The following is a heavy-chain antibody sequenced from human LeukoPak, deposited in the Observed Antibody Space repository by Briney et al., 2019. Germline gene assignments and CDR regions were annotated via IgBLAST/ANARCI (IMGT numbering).Heavy chain of an antibody. Sequence: PGGSLRLSCAVSGFTFSAYAMSWVRQAPGKGLEWVSSISSSSAYIFYADSVKGRFTISRDSAKNSLFLQMNSLRAEDTTVYYCARDLLTRYCSGGNCYSGLGDAFDIWGQGTMVTVSS. V-gene: IGHV3-21*01. J-gene: IGHJ3*02. CDR3: ARDLLTRYCSGGNCYSGLGDAFDI. CDR1: GFTFSAYA. D-gene: IGHD2-15*01. CDR2: ISSSSAYI.